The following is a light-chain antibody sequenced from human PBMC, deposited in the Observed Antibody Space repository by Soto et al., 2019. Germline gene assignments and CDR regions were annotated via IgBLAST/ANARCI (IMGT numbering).Light chain of an antibody. J-gene: IGKJ2*01. CDR1: QSISSW. CDR2: DAS. V-gene: IGKV1-5*01. CDR3: QQYNSYMYT. Sequence: DIPMTQSPSTLSASVGDRVTLTCRASQSISSWLAWYQQKPGKAPKLLIYDASSLESGVPSRFSGSGSGTEFTLTISSLQPDDFATYYCQQYNSYMYTFGQGTKREIK.